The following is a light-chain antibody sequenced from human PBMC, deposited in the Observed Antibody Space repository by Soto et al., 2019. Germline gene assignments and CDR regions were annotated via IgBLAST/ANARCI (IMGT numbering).Light chain of an antibody. V-gene: IGLV2-11*01. CDR3: CSYAGSYLNWV. Sequence: QSALTQPRSVSGSPGQSVTISCTGTSSNVGGYNYVSWYQQHPGKAPKVMIYDVSKRPSGVPDRFSGSKSGNTASLTISGLQAEDEADYYCCSYAGSYLNWVFGGGTKVTVL. J-gene: IGLJ3*02. CDR2: DVS. CDR1: SSNVGGYNY.